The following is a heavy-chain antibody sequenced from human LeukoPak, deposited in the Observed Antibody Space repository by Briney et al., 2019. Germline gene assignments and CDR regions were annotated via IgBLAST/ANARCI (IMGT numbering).Heavy chain of an antibody. CDR3: AKSGTRLSFLVDY. J-gene: IGHJ4*02. CDR1: GFTFSSYW. D-gene: IGHD2-8*01. V-gene: IGHV3-7*01. CDR2: IKQDGSEK. Sequence: GGSLRLSCAASGFTFSSYWMSWVRQAPGKGLEWVANIKQDGSEKYYVDSVKGRFTISRDNAKNSLYLQMNSLRAEDTAVYYCAKSGTRLSFLVDYWGQGTLVTVSS.